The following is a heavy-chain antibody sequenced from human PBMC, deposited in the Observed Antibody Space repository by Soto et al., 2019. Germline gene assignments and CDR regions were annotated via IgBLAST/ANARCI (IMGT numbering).Heavy chain of an antibody. J-gene: IGHJ5*02. CDR3: ARTRFGAVAGT. CDR2: MNPYSGNT. D-gene: IGHD6-19*01. CDR1: GYTFTSYD. V-gene: IGHV1-8*01. Sequence: QVQLVQSGAEVKKPGASVKVSCKTSGYTFTSYDIHWVRQATGQGPEWMGWMNPYSGNTVYVQKFQGRIIMTRNTSMSTAYMELSSLRSEDTAVYYCARTRFGAVAGTWGQGTLVTVSS.